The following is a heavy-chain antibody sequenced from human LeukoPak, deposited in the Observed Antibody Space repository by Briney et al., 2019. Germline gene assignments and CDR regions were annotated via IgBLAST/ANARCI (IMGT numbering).Heavy chain of an antibody. Sequence: SETLSLTCTVSGGSISSYYWSWIRQPPGKGLEWIGYIYYSGSTNYNPSLKSRVTISVDTSKNQFSLKLSSVTAADTAVYYCASYYDYVWGSYRYQEEPHLFDYWGQGTLVTVSS. V-gene: IGHV4-59*08. CDR3: ASYYDYVWGSYRYQEEPHLFDY. CDR2: IYYSGST. J-gene: IGHJ4*02. D-gene: IGHD3-16*02. CDR1: GGSISSYY.